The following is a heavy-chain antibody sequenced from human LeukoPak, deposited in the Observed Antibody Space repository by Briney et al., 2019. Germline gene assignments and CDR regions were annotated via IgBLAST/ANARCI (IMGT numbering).Heavy chain of an antibody. CDR2: IYHSGST. CDR3: AGDLWFGEKTLDY. V-gene: IGHV4-38-2*02. D-gene: IGHD3-10*01. J-gene: IGHJ4*02. CDR1: GYSISSGYY. Sequence: PSETLSLTCTVSGYSISSGYYWGWIRQPPGKGLEWIGSIYHSGSTYYNPSLKSRVTISVDTSKNQFSLKLSSVTAADTAVYYCAGDLWFGEKTLDYWGQGTLVTVSS.